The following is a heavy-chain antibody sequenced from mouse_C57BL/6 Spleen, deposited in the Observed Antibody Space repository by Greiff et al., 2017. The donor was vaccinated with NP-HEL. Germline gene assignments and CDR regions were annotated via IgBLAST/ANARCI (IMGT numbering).Heavy chain of an antibody. D-gene: IGHD1-1*01. J-gene: IGHJ4*01. V-gene: IGHV1-82*01. CDR1: GYAFSSSW. CDR3: ARGYYYGSPYYAMDY. Sequence: VQLQQSGPELVKPGASVKISCKASGYAFSSSWMNWVKQRPGKGLEWIGRIYPGDGDTNYNGKFKGKATLTADKSSSTAYMQLSSLTSEDSAVYFCARGYYYGSPYYAMDYWGQGTSVTVSS. CDR2: IYPGDGDT.